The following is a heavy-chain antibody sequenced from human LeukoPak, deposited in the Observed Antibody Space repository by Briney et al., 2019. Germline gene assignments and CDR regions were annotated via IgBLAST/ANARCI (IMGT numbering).Heavy chain of an antibody. CDR2: ISGGSSYI. CDR1: GFSVRTTY. V-gene: IGHV3-21*01. CDR3: ARDGYCNSITCFDY. D-gene: IGHD2-2*03. J-gene: IGHJ4*02. Sequence: GGSLRLSCAPSGFSVRTTYMSWVRQAPGKGLEWVSSISGGSSYIYYADSVKGRFTISRDNTKNSVYLQMNGLRAEDTAIYYCARDGYCNSITCFDYWGQGTLVTVSS.